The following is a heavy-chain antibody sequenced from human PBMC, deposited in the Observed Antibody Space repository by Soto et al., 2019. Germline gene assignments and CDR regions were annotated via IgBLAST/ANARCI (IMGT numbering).Heavy chain of an antibody. Sequence: SETLSLTCAVSVYSISSGYYWGWIRQPPGKGLEWIGSIYHSGSTYYNPSLKSRVTISVDTSKNQFSLKLSSVTAADTAVYYCARGARGLLWFGELFLNWFDPWGQGTLVT. J-gene: IGHJ5*02. V-gene: IGHV4-38-2*01. CDR2: IYHSGST. CDR1: VYSISSGYY. D-gene: IGHD3-10*01. CDR3: ARGARGLLWFGELFLNWFDP.